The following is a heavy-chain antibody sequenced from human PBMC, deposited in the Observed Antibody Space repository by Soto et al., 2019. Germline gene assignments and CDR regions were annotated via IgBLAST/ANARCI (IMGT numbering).Heavy chain of an antibody. CDR1: GGTFSSYA. Sequence: QVQLGQSGAEVQKPGSSVTVSCKASGGTFSSYAISWVRQAPGQGLEWMGGIIPISGTANYAQKFQGRVTTTSDESTSTVYMELSSLRSEDTAVYFCARSQGSSTSLEIYYYYYYGMDAWGQGTTVTVSS. V-gene: IGHV1-69*01. CDR2: IIPISGTA. CDR3: ARSQGSSTSLEIYYYYYYGMDA. J-gene: IGHJ6*02. D-gene: IGHD2-2*01.